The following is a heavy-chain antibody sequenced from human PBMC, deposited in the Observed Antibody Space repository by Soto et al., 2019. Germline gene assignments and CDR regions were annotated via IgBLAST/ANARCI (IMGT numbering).Heavy chain of an antibody. D-gene: IGHD3-9*01. Sequence: GGSLRLSCAASGFTFSAYAMSWVRQAPGKGLEWFSTISGSGGSTFYADSVRGRFTISRDNSKNTLYLQMNSLRADDTAVYYCAKSHDVLTGLYYYYYYYMDVWGKGTSVTVSS. V-gene: IGHV3-23*01. CDR2: ISGSGGST. CDR3: AKSHDVLTGLYYYYYYYMDV. J-gene: IGHJ6*03. CDR1: GFTFSAYA.